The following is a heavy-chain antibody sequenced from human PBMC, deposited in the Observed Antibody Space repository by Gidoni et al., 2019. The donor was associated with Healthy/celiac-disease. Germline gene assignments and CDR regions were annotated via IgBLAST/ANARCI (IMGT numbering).Heavy chain of an antibody. CDR2: ISSSGSTI. CDR3: ARVRGDYYYYYGMDV. V-gene: IGHV3-48*03. J-gene: IGHJ6*02. CDR1: GLTFSSYE. D-gene: IGHD5-12*01. Sequence: EVQLVESGGGLVQPGGSLRRSCAASGLTFSSYEMNWFRQAPGKGLEWFSYISSSGSTIYYADSVKGRFTIYRDNAKNSLYLQMNSLRAEDTAVYYCARVRGDYYYYYGMDVWGQGTTVTVSS.